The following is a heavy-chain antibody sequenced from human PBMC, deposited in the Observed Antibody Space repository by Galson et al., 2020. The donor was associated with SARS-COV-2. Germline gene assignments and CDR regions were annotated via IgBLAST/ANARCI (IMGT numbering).Heavy chain of an antibody. V-gene: IGHV4-31*03. Sequence: ASETLSLTCTVSGGSISSGGYYWSWIRQHPGKGLEWIGYIYYSGSTYYNPSLKSRVTISVDTSKDQFSLKLSSVTAADTAVYYCAREVGDSSGYYPYYFDYWGQGTLVTVSS. J-gene: IGHJ4*02. CDR3: AREVGDSSGYYPYYFDY. CDR1: GGSISSGGYY. D-gene: IGHD3-22*01. CDR2: IYYSGST.